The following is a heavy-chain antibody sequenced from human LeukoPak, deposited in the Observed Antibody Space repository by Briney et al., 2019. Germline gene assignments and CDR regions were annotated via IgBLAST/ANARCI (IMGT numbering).Heavy chain of an antibody. CDR1: GYSFTSYW. CDR2: VHPADSDT. J-gene: IGHJ4*02. D-gene: IGHD3-16*01. Sequence: GQSLKISCQGSGYSFTSYWIGWVRQMPGKGLQWMGLVHPADSDTRYSPSFEGQVTISADKSISTAYLQWSSLEASDSAMYYCARLLDNYDYWGQGTLVTVSS. CDR3: ARLLDNYDY. V-gene: IGHV5-51*01.